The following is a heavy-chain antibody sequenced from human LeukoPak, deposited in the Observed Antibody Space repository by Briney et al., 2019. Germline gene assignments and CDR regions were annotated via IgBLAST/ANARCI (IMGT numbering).Heavy chain of an antibody. CDR2: IYYSGST. J-gene: IGHJ5*02. CDR3: ARQLRLGWFDP. D-gene: IGHD5-18*01. CDR1: GGSISSYY. V-gene: IGHV4-59*01. Sequence: SETLSLTCTVSGGSISSYYWSWIRQPPGKGLEWIGYIYYSGSTNYNPSLKSRVTISVDTSKNQFSLKLSSVTAADTAVYYCARQLRLGWFDPWGQGTLVAVSS.